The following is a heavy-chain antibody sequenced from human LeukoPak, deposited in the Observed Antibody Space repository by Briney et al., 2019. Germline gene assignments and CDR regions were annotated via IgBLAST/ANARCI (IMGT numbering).Heavy chain of an antibody. J-gene: IGHJ4*02. Sequence: SETLSLTCAVYGGSFSGYYWSWIRQPPGKGLEWIGRIFLSGSTNYNPSLKSRVTMSIATSKNQFSLSLRSVTAADTAVYYCARENYYDTSDWGQGTLVTVSS. CDR3: ARENYYDTSD. D-gene: IGHD3-22*01. V-gene: IGHV4-34*12. CDR1: GGSFSGYY. CDR2: IFLSGST.